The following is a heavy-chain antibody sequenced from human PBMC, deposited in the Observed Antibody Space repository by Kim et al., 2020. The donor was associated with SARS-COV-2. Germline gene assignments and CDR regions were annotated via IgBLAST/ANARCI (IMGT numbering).Heavy chain of an antibody. J-gene: IGHJ4*02. D-gene: IGHD3-22*01. Sequence: VKGRFTISRENSKNTLYLQMDSLRAEDTAIYYCVKEAAFTTIVVDYYFDYWGQGTLVTVSS. CDR3: VKEAAFTTIVVDYYFDY. V-gene: IGHV3-30*02.